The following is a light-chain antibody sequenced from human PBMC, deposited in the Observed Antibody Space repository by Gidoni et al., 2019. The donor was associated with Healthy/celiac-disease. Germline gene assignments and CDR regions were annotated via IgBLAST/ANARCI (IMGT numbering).Light chain of an antibody. J-gene: IGKJ1*01. CDR1: QSVSSN. Sequence: ELVMTQSPATLSVSPGERATLSCRASQSVSSNLAWYQQKPGQAPRLLIYGASTRATGIPARFSGSGSGTEFTLTISSLQSEDFAVYYCQQYNNWPLWTFXXXTKVEIK. V-gene: IGKV3-15*01. CDR3: QQYNNWPLWT. CDR2: GAS.